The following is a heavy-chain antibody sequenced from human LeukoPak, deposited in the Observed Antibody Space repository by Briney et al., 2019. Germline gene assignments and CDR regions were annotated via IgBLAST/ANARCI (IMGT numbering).Heavy chain of an antibody. Sequence: SETLSLTCAVYGGSFGGYYWSWIREPPGKGLEWIGEINHSGSTNYNPSLKSRVTISVDTSKNQFSLKLSSVTAADTAVYYCALVDPHGDYWGQGTLVTVSS. CDR2: INHSGST. CDR1: GGSFGGYY. J-gene: IGHJ4*02. D-gene: IGHD3-16*02. CDR3: ALVDPHGDY. V-gene: IGHV4-34*01.